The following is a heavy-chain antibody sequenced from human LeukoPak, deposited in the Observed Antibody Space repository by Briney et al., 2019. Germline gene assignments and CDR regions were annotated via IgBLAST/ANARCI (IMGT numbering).Heavy chain of an antibody. CDR1: GYTFTSYA. D-gene: IGHD5-12*01. V-gene: IGHV1-3*01. Sequence: GASVKVSCKASGYTFTSYAMHWVRQAPGQRLEWMGWINAGNGNTKYSQKFQGRVTITRDTSASTAYMELSSLRSEDTAVYYCVRGSISGVATIELDFDYWGQGTLVTVSS. J-gene: IGHJ4*02. CDR3: VRGSISGVATIELDFDY. CDR2: INAGNGNT.